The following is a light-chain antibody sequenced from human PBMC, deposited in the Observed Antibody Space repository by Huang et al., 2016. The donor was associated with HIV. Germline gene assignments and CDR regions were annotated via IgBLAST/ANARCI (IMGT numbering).Light chain of an antibody. CDR3: QQYNNWWT. CDR1: QRVSSN. Sequence: EIVMTQSPATLSVSPGERATLSCRASQRVSSNLAWYQQKPGQAPRLLIYGASTRATGIPDRSSGSGAGTEFTLTISSLQSEDFAVYYCQQYNNWWTFGQGTKVEIK. CDR2: GAS. V-gene: IGKV3-15*01. J-gene: IGKJ1*01.